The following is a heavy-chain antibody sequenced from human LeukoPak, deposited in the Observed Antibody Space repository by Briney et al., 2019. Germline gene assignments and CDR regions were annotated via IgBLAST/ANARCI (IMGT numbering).Heavy chain of an antibody. V-gene: IGHV3-9*03. CDR1: GFTFDGYA. Sequence: GGSLRLSCAASGFTFDGYAMHWVRQAPGKGLEWVSGISWNSGSIGYADSVKGRFTISRDNAKNSLYLQMNSLRAEDMALYYCAKAKPGYYYYMDVWGKGTTVTVSS. D-gene: IGHD3-10*01. J-gene: IGHJ6*03. CDR2: ISWNSGSI. CDR3: AKAKPGYYYYMDV.